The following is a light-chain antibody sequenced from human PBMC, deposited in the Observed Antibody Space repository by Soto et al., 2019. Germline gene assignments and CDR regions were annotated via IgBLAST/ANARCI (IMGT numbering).Light chain of an antibody. Sequence: EIVLTQSPVTLSLSPGERATLSCRTSQSVSSGYLAWYQQKPGQAPRLLIYGTSTRATGIPDRFSGSGSWTDLTRTISRLEAEDFAVYYCQQYGSSPWTFGQGTKVDIK. CDR1: QSVSSGY. CDR3: QQYGSSPWT. V-gene: IGKV3-20*01. CDR2: GTS. J-gene: IGKJ1*01.